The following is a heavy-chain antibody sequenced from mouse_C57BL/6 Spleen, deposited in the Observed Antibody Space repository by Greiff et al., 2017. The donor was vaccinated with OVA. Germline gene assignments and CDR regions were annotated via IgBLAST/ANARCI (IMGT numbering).Heavy chain of an antibody. V-gene: IGHV1-47*01. CDR2: FHPYNDDT. CDR3: ARHGDYYGSSPFAY. Sequence: QVQLKESGAELVKPGASVKMSCKASGYTFTTYPIEWMKQNHGKSLEWIGNFHPYNDDTKYNEKFKGKATLTVEKSSSTVYLELSRLTSDDSAVYYCARHGDYYGSSPFAYWGQGTLVTVSA. D-gene: IGHD1-1*01. J-gene: IGHJ3*01. CDR1: GYTFTTYP.